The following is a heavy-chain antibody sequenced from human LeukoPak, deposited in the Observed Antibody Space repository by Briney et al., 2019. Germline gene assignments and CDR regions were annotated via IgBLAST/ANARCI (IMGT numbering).Heavy chain of an antibody. CDR3: ARSVAYHYNSGSYYAFDF. D-gene: IGHD3-10*01. CDR1: GGSISTYY. CDR2: MYYSGST. V-gene: IGHV4-59*08. J-gene: IGHJ4*02. Sequence: PSETLSLTCTVSGGSISTYYWSWIRQPPGKGLEWIGYMYYSGSTNYNPSLKSRVTISIDTSKNQFSLNLGSATAADTAVYYCARSVAYHYNSGSYYAFDFWGQGTLVTVSS.